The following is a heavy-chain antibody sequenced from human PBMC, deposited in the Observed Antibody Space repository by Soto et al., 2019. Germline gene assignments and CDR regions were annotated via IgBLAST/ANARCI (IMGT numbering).Heavy chain of an antibody. CDR3: ARCGDYVGGWYFDL. J-gene: IGHJ2*01. V-gene: IGHV4-34*01. Sequence: QVQLQQWGAGLLKPSETLSLTCAVYGGAFSGYYWNWIRQPPGKGLEWMGEINDSGSTNYTPSIKSRVTRSVDTSKKQFSLRLTSVTAADTAVYYCARCGDYVGGWYFDLWGRGTLVTVSS. CDR2: INDSGST. CDR1: GGAFSGYY. D-gene: IGHD4-17*01.